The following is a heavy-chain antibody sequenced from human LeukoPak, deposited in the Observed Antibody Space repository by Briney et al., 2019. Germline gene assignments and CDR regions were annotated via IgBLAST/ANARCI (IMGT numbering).Heavy chain of an antibody. V-gene: IGHV1-18*01. D-gene: IGHD4-23*01. Sequence: GASVKVSCKASSYTFTSYGISWVRQAPGQGLEWMGWISVYNGNTNYAQKLQGRVTMTTDTSTSTAYMELRSLRSDDTAVYYCARVRSTVVIDDAFDIWGQGTMVTVSS. CDR1: SYTFTSYG. CDR2: ISVYNGNT. CDR3: ARVRSTVVIDDAFDI. J-gene: IGHJ3*02.